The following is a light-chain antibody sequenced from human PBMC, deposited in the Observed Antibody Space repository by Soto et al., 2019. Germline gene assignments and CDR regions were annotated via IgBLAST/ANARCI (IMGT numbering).Light chain of an antibody. V-gene: IGKV3-20*01. CDR2: GAS. Sequence: SGLAQSPSTLSLSPGERATLSCRASQSVSSSYLAWYQQKPGQAPRLLIYGASSRATGIPDRFSGSGSGTDVTLTISRLEPADFAVYYWQQYGSSPTWTVGQGTKVDIK. CDR1: QSVSSSY. CDR3: QQYGSSPTWT. J-gene: IGKJ1*01.